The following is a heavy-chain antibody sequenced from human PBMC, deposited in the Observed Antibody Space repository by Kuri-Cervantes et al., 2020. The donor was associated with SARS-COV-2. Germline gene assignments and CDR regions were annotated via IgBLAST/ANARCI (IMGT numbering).Heavy chain of an antibody. D-gene: IGHD1-7*01. J-gene: IGHJ4*02. CDR1: GFTFSSYA. Sequence: GESLKISCAASGFTFSSYAMSWVRQAPGKGLEWVSAISGSGGSTYYADSVKGRFTISRDNSKNTLYLQMNSLRAENTAVYYCARESDWNYVSYWGQGTRVTVAS. V-gene: IGHV3-23*01. CDR3: ARESDWNYVSY. CDR2: ISGSGGST.